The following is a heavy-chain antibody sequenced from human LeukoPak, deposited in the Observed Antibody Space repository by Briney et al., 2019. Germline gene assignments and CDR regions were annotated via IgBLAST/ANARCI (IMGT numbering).Heavy chain of an antibody. D-gene: IGHD5-18*01. Sequence: PGGSLRLSCTTSGVIFAKYAMAGGRQGPGKGLEWGALIRYDGSNKYYADSSKGRFTISRDNSKNTVYLPMNSMRAAAPAVYYCAKLAGYRYGYHWGQGTLVTVSS. CDR1: GVIFAKYA. V-gene: IGHV3-30*02. J-gene: IGHJ5*02. CDR2: IRYDGSNK. CDR3: AKLAGYRYGYH.